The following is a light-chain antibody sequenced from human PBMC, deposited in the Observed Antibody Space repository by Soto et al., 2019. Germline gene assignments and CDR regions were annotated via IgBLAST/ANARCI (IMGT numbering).Light chain of an antibody. V-gene: IGKV3-15*01. CDR2: GAS. CDR3: QQDNNWPLYT. CDR1: QSVSSN. Sequence: EIVRTQSPATLSVSPGERATLSCRASQSVSSNLAWYQQKPGQAPRLLIYGASTRATGIPARFSGSGSGTEFTHNISRLQSEDFAVYYCQQDNNWPLYTFGQGTKRQIK. J-gene: IGKJ2*01.